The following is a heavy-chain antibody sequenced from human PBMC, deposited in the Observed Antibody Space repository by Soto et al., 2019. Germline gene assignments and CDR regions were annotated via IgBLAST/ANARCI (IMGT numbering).Heavy chain of an antibody. CDR2: IYHSGST. V-gene: IGHV4-30-2*01. Sequence: TLSVACAVPGDSIISGGSSWSWIRQPPGKGLEWIGYIYHSGSTYYNPSLKSRVTISVDRSKDQFYLKLSSVTAADTAVYYCARVPSPWGQGTLVTVSS. CDR3: ARVPSP. J-gene: IGHJ5*02. CDR1: GDSIISGGSS.